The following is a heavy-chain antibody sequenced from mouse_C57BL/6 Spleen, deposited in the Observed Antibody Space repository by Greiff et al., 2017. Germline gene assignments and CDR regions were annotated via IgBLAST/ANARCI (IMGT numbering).Heavy chain of an antibody. Sequence: QVQLQQPGAELVRPGTSVKLSCKASGYTFTSYWMHWVKQRPGQGLEWIGVIDPSDSYTNYNQKFKGKATLTVDTSSSTAYMQLSSLTSEDSAVYYCARGGYYGSSYYFDYWGQGTTRTVSS. CDR3: ARGGYYGSSYYFDY. V-gene: IGHV1-59*01. D-gene: IGHD1-1*01. CDR1: GYTFTSYW. J-gene: IGHJ2*01. CDR2: IDPSDSYT.